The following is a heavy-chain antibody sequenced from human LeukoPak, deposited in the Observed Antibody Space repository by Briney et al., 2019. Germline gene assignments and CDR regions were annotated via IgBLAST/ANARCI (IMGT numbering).Heavy chain of an antibody. CDR2: MNPNSGNT. V-gene: IGHV1-8*02. Sequence: ASVKVSCKASGYTFTSYGISWVRQATGQGLEWMGWMNPNSGNTGYAQKFQGRVTMTRNTSISTAYMELSSLRSEDTAVYYCARDLLGYGSGSYYRDFLNYYYYYGMDVWGQGTTVTVSS. J-gene: IGHJ6*02. CDR3: ARDLLGYGSGSYYRDFLNYYYYYGMDV. CDR1: GYTFTSYG. D-gene: IGHD3-10*01.